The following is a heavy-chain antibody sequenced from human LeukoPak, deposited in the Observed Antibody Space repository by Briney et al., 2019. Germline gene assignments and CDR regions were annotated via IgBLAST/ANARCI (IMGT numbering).Heavy chain of an antibody. CDR1: GGSISSYY. Sequence: SETLSLTCTVSGGSISSYYWSWIRQPPGKGLEWIGYIYYSGSTNYNPSLKSRVTISVDTSKNQFSLKLSSVTAADTAVYYCARVDIVVVPAAMGARGAFDIWGQGTMVTVSS. V-gene: IGHV4-59*01. D-gene: IGHD2-2*01. CDR3: ARVDIVVVPAAMGARGAFDI. J-gene: IGHJ3*02. CDR2: IYYSGST.